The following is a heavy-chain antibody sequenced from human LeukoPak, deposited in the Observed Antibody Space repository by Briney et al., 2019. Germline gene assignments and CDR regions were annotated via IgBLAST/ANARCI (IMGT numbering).Heavy chain of an antibody. CDR2: IIPIFGTA. Sequence: SVKVSCKASGGTFISYAISWVRQAPGQGLEWMGGIIPIFGTANYVQKFQGRVMITTDQSTSTAYMELSSLRSEDTAVYYGARGGQYYDFWSGSQPHPGVWFDPWGQGTLVTVSS. CDR3: ARGGQYYDFWSGSQPHPGVWFDP. CDR1: GGTFISYA. V-gene: IGHV1-69*05. J-gene: IGHJ5*02. D-gene: IGHD3-3*01.